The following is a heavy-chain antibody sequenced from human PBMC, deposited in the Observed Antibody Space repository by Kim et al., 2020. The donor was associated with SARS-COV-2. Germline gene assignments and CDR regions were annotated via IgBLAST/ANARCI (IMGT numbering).Heavy chain of an antibody. CDR1: GFTFSSYW. J-gene: IGHJ6*02. CDR2: IKQDGSEK. CDR3: ARSVDTAMVYYYYYGMDV. Sequence: GGSLRLSCAASGFTFSSYWMSWVRQAPGKGLEWVANIKQDGSEKYYVDSVKGRFTISRDNAKNSLYLQMNSLRAEDTAVYYCARSVDTAMVYYYYYGMDVWGQGTTVTVSS. D-gene: IGHD5-18*01. V-gene: IGHV3-7*03.